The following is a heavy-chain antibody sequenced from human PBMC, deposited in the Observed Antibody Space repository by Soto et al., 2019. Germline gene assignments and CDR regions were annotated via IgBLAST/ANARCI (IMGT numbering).Heavy chain of an antibody. CDR2: IYYSGST. CDR1: GGSISSGGYY. Sequence: PSETLSLTCTVSGGSISSGGYYWSWIRQHPGKGLEWIGYIYYSGSTYYNPSLKSRVTISVDTSKNQFSLKLSSVTAADTAVYYCARDSTSFGVVRNYYYGMDVWGQGTTVTVSS. D-gene: IGHD3-3*01. J-gene: IGHJ6*02. V-gene: IGHV4-31*03. CDR3: ARDSTSFGVVRNYYYGMDV.